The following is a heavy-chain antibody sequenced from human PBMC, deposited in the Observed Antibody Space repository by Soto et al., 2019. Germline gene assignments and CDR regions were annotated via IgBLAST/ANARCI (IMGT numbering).Heavy chain of an antibody. J-gene: IGHJ6*02. Sequence: SVKVSFKASGGTFSSYAISWLRQAPGQGLEWMGGIIPIFGTANYAQKFQGRVTITADESTSTAYMELSSLRSEDTAVYYCARASRGRDGYNNDYYYYGMDVWGQGTTVTVSS. CDR1: GGTFSSYA. V-gene: IGHV1-69*13. CDR2: IIPIFGTA. D-gene: IGHD4-4*01. CDR3: ARASRGRDGYNNDYYYYGMDV.